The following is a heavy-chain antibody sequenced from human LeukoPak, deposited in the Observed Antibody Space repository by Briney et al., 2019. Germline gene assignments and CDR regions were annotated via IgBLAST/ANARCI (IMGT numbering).Heavy chain of an antibody. V-gene: IGHV3-21*01. CDR2: ISSSSSYI. CDR3: ARDPLRFLEWSRAPFDI. J-gene: IGHJ3*02. D-gene: IGHD3-3*01. CDR1: GFTFSSYS. Sequence: GGSLRLSCAASGFTFSSYSMNWVRQAPGKGLEWVSSISSSSSYIYYADSVKGRFTISRDNAKNSLYLQMNSLRAEDTAVYYCARDPLRFLEWSRAPFDIWGQGTMVTVSS.